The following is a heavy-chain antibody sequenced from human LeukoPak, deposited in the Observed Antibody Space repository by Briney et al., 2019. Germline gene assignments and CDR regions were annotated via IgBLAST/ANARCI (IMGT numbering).Heavy chain of an antibody. CDR1: GFTFRTSA. CDR2: IWYDGINK. J-gene: IGHJ3*02. Sequence: GGSLRLSCVASGFTFRTSAMHWVRPAPGKGLEWVAIIWYDGINKYCADSVKGRFTISRDNSKNTLYLQMNSLRAEDTAVYYCARDYYDSSGQLHAGAHAFDIWGQGTMVTVSS. D-gene: IGHD3-22*01. CDR3: ARDYYDSSGQLHAGAHAFDI. V-gene: IGHV3-33*01.